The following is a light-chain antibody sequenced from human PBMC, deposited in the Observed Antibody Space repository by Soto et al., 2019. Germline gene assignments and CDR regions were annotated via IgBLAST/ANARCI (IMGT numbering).Light chain of an antibody. CDR3: CSYTGTDIHYV. J-gene: IGLJ1*01. Sequence: QSVLTQPRSVSGSPGQSVTISCTGTSSNGGGHNYVSWYQQHPGKAPKLIISDVANRPSGVPDRFSGSKSGNTASLTISGLQPEDEADYYCCSYTGTDIHYVLGSGTKVTVL. CDR1: SSNGGGHNY. V-gene: IGLV2-11*01. CDR2: DVA.